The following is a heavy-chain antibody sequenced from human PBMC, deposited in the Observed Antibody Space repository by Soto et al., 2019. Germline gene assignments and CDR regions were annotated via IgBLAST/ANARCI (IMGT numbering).Heavy chain of an antibody. CDR2: MFSGGHT. D-gene: IGHD3-3*01. J-gene: IGHJ6*02. CDR3: VGENLVLEGSLNTCHGMDV. V-gene: IGHV3-53*01. CDR1: GLVVSSNF. Sequence: EVQLVESGGGLIQPGGSVRLSCAASGLVVSSNFMTWVRQSPGKGLEWVSVMFSGGHTEYADSVKGRFTMFTGSSKNTVFLQLNRLSVEDTAMYYCVGENLVLEGSLNTCHGMDVWGQGTAVTVSS.